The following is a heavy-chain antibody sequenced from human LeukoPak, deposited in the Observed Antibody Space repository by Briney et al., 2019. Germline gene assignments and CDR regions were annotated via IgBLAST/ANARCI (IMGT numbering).Heavy chain of an antibody. J-gene: IGHJ5*02. CDR3: ARDEVAAAGTNWFDP. V-gene: IGHV4-4*07. Sequence: KPSETLSLTCTVSGGSISSYYRSWIRQPAGKGLEWIGRIYTSGSTNYNPSLKSRVTMSVDTSKNQFSLKLSSVTAADTAVYYCARDEVAAAGTNWFDPWGQGTLVTVSS. CDR2: IYTSGST. D-gene: IGHD6-13*01. CDR1: GGSISSYY.